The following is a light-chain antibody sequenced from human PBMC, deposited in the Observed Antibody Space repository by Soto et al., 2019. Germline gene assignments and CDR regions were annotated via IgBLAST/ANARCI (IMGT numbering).Light chain of an antibody. CDR1: QSVDSD. Sequence: VVTQSPVTLSVSPGERVTLSCRASQSVDSDVAWFQHKPGQAPRLLIYGASTRAAGIPARFSGSGYETDFTFTISGLEPEESATYFCQQYNNWVRETFGQGTKLEIK. CDR2: GAS. V-gene: IGKV3-15*01. CDR3: QQYNNWVRET. J-gene: IGKJ2*01.